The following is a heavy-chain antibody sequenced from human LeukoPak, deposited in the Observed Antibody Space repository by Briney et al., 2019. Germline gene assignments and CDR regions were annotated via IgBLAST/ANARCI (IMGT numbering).Heavy chain of an antibody. D-gene: IGHD4-17*01. CDR2: IYYSGST. CDR1: GGSIRSYY. V-gene: IGHV4-59*01. Sequence: PSETLSLTCTVSGGSIRSYYWSWIRQPPGKGLEWIGYIYYSGSTNYNPSLKSRVTISVDTSKNQFSLKLNSVTAADTAVYYCARDRGDFGYWGQGTLVTVSS. CDR3: ARDRGDFGY. J-gene: IGHJ4*02.